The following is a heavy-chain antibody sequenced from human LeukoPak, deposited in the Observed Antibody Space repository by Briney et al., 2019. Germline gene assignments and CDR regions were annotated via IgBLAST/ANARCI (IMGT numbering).Heavy chain of an antibody. D-gene: IGHD3-10*01. CDR3: AKYGDGRSYFDY. CDR2: ISYDGSNK. J-gene: IGHJ4*02. V-gene: IGHV3-30*18. Sequence: GGSLRLSCAASGFTFSSYGMHWVRQAPGKGLEWVAVISYDGSNKYYADSVKGRFTISRDNSKNTLYLQMNSLRAEDTAVYYCAKYGDGRSYFDYWGQGTLVTVSS. CDR1: GFTFSSYG.